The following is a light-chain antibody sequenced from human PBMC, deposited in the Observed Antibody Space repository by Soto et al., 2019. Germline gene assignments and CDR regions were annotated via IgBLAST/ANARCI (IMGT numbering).Light chain of an antibody. V-gene: IGLV2-8*01. CDR3: SSYAGGNNLV. Sequence: QSALTQPPSASGSPGQSVTISCTGTSSDVGGYNFVSWYQQHPGKAPKLMIYEVSKRPSGAPDRFSGSKSGNTASLTVSGPQAEDEADYYCSSYAGGNNLVFGGGTKVTVL. J-gene: IGLJ2*01. CDR1: SSDVGGYNF. CDR2: EVS.